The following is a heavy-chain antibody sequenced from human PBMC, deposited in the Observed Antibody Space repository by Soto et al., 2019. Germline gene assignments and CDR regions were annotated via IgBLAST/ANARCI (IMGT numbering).Heavy chain of an antibody. Sequence: SETLSLTCTVSGGSISSNYWTWIRQHPGKGLEWIGYIYYSGSTYYNPSLKSRVTISVDTSKNQFSLKLSSVTAAYTAVYYCARVVDLTYYYRRWGWFDPWGQGTLVTVSS. J-gene: IGHJ5*02. CDR2: IYYSGST. CDR1: GGSISSNY. D-gene: IGHD3-10*01. V-gene: IGHV4-31*03. CDR3: ARVVDLTYYYRRWGWFDP.